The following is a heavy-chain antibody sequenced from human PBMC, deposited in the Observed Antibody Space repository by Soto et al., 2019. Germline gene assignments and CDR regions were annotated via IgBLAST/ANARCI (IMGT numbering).Heavy chain of an antibody. CDR1: GFTFSSYG. Sequence: GGSLRLSCAASGFTFSSYGMHWVRQAPGKGLEWVAVIWYDGSNKYYADSVKGRFTISRDNSKNTLYLQMNSLRAEDTAVYYCARGYSSSSSDGVLLSYGMDVWGQGTTVTVSS. V-gene: IGHV3-33*01. J-gene: IGHJ6*02. CDR2: IWYDGSNK. D-gene: IGHD6-6*01. CDR3: ARGYSSSSSDGVLLSYGMDV.